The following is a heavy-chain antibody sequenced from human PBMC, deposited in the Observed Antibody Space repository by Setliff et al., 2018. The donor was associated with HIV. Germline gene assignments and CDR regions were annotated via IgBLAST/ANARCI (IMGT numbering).Heavy chain of an antibody. Sequence: SETLSLTCSVSGGSFSGYYWSWIRQPPGKGLEWIGYIYIYNSGSTNYNPSLTSRVTISADTSRNQFSLKLSSVTAADTAVYYCARGGSGNSYNGAFDYWGQGTLVTVSS. J-gene: IGHJ4*02. CDR3: ARGGSGNSYNGAFDY. D-gene: IGHD3-10*01. CDR2: IYIYNSGST. V-gene: IGHV4-4*09. CDR1: GGSFSGYY.